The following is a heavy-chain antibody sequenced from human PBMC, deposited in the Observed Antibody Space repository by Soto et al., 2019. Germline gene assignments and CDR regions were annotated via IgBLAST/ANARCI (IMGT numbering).Heavy chain of an antibody. CDR2: VYTSDYT. Sequence: TCSVXXXSIRSXYXXXIRQPPGKXLEWIGYVYTSDYTRYSSXLKSRVTISVDTSKXXXXLRLNSVTAADTAVYYCAGSAGHPGDFFXYNGMDVWGQGTTVTVSS. D-gene: IGHD3-10*01. CDR3: AGSAGHPGDFFXYNGMDV. J-gene: IGHJ6*02. CDR1: XXSIRSXY. V-gene: IGHV4-4*08.